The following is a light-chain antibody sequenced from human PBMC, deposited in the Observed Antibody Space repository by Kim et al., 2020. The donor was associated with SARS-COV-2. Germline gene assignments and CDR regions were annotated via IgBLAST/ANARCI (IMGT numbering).Light chain of an antibody. V-gene: IGKV1-16*02. CDR2: NAS. Sequence: DIQMTQSPSSLSASVGDRVTITCRASQDITTHLAWFQQKPGKAPKSLTWNASNLQSGVPSKFSGSGSGTDFTLTIISLQPEDFTTYFCQQYSRYPPTFGQGTKLEI. CDR3: QQYSRYPPT. J-gene: IGKJ2*01. CDR1: QDITTH.